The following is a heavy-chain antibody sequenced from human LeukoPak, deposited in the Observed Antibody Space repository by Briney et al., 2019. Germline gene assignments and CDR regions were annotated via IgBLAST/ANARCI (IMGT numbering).Heavy chain of an antibody. D-gene: IGHD2-2*01. Sequence: GGSLRLSCAASGNYWMHWVRQAPGKGLMWVSHINSDGSWTSYADSVKGRFTISKDSAKNTVYLQMNNLRAEDTAVYYCVSFYETYWGRGTLVTVSS. CDR1: GNYW. CDR3: VSFYETY. J-gene: IGHJ4*02. V-gene: IGHV3-74*01. CDR2: INSDGSWT.